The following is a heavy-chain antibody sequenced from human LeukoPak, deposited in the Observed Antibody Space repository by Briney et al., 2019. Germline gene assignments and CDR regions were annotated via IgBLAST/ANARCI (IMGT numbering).Heavy chain of an antibody. CDR2: ISSDGTNT. J-gene: IGHJ6*03. CDR3: ARVYYYYYMDV. CDR1: GFTFSSYW. Sequence: GGSLRLSCAASGFTFSSYWMHWVRQAPGTGLVWVSRISSDGTNTYYADSVKGRFSISRDNAKSTLYLQMNSLRAEDTAMYYCARVYYYYYMDVWGRGTTVTVSS. V-gene: IGHV3-74*01.